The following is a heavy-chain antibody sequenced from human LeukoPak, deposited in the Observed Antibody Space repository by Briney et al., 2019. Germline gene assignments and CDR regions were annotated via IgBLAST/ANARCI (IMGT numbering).Heavy chain of an antibody. V-gene: IGHV4-59*08. CDR3: ARHGGESIVAMILHAFDI. D-gene: IGHD5-12*01. CDR2: MYYSGST. J-gene: IGHJ3*02. CDR1: GGSISSYS. Sequence: PSETLSLTCTVSGGSISSYSWSWIRQPPGKGLEWNGSMYYSGSTNYNPSLKSRVTMSVDTSKNQFSLRLSSVTAADTAVYYCARHGGESIVAMILHAFDIWGQGTMVTVSS.